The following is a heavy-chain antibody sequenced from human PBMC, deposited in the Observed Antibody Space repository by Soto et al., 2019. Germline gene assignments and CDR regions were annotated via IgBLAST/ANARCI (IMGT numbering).Heavy chain of an antibody. D-gene: IGHD3-3*01. CDR2: INPNSGGT. V-gene: IGHV1-2*02. J-gene: IGHJ6*02. CDR1: GYTFTGYY. CDR3: ARDNYDFWSGYRQNYGMDV. Sequence: GASVKVSCKASGYTFTGYYMHWVRQAPGQGLEWMGWINPNSGGTNYAQKFQGRVTMTRDTSISTAYMELSRLRSDDTAVYYCARDNYDFWSGYRQNYGMDVWGQGTTVTAP.